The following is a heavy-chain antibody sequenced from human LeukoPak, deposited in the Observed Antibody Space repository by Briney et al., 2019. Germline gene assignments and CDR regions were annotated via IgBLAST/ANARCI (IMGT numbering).Heavy chain of an antibody. J-gene: IGHJ5*02. CDR2: INPNSGGT. D-gene: IGHD1-1*01. CDR3: ARDLGRYNWNDDNWFDP. CDR1: GYTFTGYY. V-gene: IGHV1-2*02. Sequence: ASVKVSCKASGYTFTGYYMHWVRQAPGQGLEWMGWINPNSGGTNYAQKFQGRVTMTRDTSISTAYMELSRLRSDDTAVYYCARDLGRYNWNDDNWFDPWGQGTLVTVPS.